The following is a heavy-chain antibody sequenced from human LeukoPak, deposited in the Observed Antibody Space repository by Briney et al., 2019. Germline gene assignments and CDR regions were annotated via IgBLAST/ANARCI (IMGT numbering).Heavy chain of an antibody. Sequence: ASVKVSCKASGYTFTSYGISWVRQAPGQGLEWMGWISAYNGNTNYAQKLQGRVTMTTDTSTSTASMELRSLRSDDTAVYYCARAVIAAAGSVYWGQGTLVTVSS. CDR1: GYTFTSYG. V-gene: IGHV1-18*01. D-gene: IGHD6-13*01. CDR3: ARAVIAAAGSVY. J-gene: IGHJ4*02. CDR2: ISAYNGNT.